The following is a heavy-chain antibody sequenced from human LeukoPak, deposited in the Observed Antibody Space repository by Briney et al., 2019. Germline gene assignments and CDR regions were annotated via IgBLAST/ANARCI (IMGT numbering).Heavy chain of an antibody. J-gene: IGHJ5*02. Sequence: PGGSLRLSCAASGFTFSSYSMNWVRQAPGKGLEWVSSISSSSSYIYYADSVKGRFTISRDNAKNSLYLQMNSLRAEDTAVYYCALTGLNEYNWFDPWGRGTLVTVSS. CDR2: ISSSSSYI. V-gene: IGHV3-21*01. CDR3: ALTGLNEYNWFDP. D-gene: IGHD3-10*01. CDR1: GFTFSSYS.